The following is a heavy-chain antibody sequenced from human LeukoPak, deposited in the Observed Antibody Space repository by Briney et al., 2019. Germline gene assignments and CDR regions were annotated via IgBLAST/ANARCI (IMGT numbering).Heavy chain of an antibody. CDR2: ISSSSSYI. CDR3: ARDSYVRGDYHGMDV. Sequence: PGGSLRLSRAASGFTFSSYSMNWVRQAPGKGLEWVSSISSSSSYIYYADSVKGRFTISRDNAKNSLYMQMNSLRAEDTAVYYCARDSYVRGDYHGMDVWGQGTTVTVSS. D-gene: IGHD3-10*02. J-gene: IGHJ6*02. CDR1: GFTFSSYS. V-gene: IGHV3-21*01.